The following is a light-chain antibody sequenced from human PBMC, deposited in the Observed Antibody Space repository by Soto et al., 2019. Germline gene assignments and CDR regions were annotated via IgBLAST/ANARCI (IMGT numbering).Light chain of an antibody. V-gene: IGKV1-8*01. Sequence: AIRMTQSPSSFSASTGDRVTITCRASQGISSHLAWYQVKPGKAPRLLIYTASYLESGVPSRCIGSGSGTDCPLPISPLQSEDFAVYYCQQYFSYPLTFGGGTKVEIK. CDR1: QGISSH. CDR2: TAS. CDR3: QQYFSYPLT. J-gene: IGKJ4*01.